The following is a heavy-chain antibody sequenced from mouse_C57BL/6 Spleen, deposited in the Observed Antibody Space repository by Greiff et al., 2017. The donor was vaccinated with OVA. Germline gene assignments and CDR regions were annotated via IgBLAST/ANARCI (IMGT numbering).Heavy chain of an antibody. V-gene: IGHV5-17*01. Sequence: DVKLVESGGGLVKPGGSLKLSCAASGFTFSDYGMHWVRQAPEKGLEWVAYISSGSSTIYYADTVKGRFTISRDNAKNTLFLQMTSLRSEDTAMYYCARRYDYDVYAMDYWGQGTSVTVSA. CDR3: ARRYDYDVYAMDY. J-gene: IGHJ4*01. D-gene: IGHD2-4*01. CDR1: GFTFSDYG. CDR2: ISSGSSTI.